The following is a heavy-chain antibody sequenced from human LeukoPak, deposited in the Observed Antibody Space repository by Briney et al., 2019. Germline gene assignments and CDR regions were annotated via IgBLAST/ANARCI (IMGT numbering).Heavy chain of an antibody. J-gene: IGHJ4*02. CDR3: ARGVGAADFDL. D-gene: IGHD1-26*01. V-gene: IGHV3-7*03. CDR1: GFTFSNYW. CDR2: MKQDGSEK. Sequence: GGSLRLSCAASGFTFSNYWMSWVRQAPGKGLEWAANMKQDGSEKYYVDSVKGRFSISRDNAKKSVYLQMNSLRGEDTAVYYCARGVGAADFDLWGQGTLVTVSS.